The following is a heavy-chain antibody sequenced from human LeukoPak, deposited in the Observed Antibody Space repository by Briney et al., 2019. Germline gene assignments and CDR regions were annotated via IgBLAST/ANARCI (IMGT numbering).Heavy chain of an antibody. J-gene: IGHJ4*02. D-gene: IGHD3-9*01. V-gene: IGHV1-2*02. Sequence: ASVKVSCKASGYTFIGFFIHWVRQAPGQGPEWMGWINPHSGDTSFAQQFQGRVTMTRDTSISTAYMELSRLRSDDTAVYYCARERLRYFDWSTNTIDYWGQGTLVTVSS. CDR1: GYTFIGFF. CDR2: INPHSGDT. CDR3: ARERLRYFDWSTNTIDY.